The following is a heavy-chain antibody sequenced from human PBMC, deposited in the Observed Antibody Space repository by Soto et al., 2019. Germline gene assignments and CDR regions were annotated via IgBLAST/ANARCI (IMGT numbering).Heavy chain of an antibody. V-gene: IGHV3-30*18. CDR1: GFTFSSYG. J-gene: IGHJ4*02. Sequence: QVQLVESGGGVDQPGRSLRLSCAASGFTFSSYGMHWVRQAPGKGLEWVAVISYDGSNKYYADSVKGRFTISRDNSKNTLYLQMNSLRPEDTAVYYCAKLNAYIAAAGTEVAYWGQGTLVTVSS. D-gene: IGHD6-13*01. CDR3: AKLNAYIAAAGTEVAY. CDR2: ISYDGSNK.